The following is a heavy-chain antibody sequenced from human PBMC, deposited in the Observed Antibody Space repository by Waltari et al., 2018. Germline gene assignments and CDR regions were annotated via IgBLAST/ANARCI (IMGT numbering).Heavy chain of an antibody. CDR3: ARDLAPYDSSGYYYPLGY. Sequence: QVQLQESGPGLVKPSETLSLTCTVSGGSISSHYWSWIRQPPGKGLGWIGYIYYSGSTDYNPSLKSRVTISVDTSKNQFSLKLSSVTAADTAVYYCARDLAPYDSSGYYYPLGYWGQGTLVTVSS. CDR2: IYYSGST. V-gene: IGHV4-59*11. D-gene: IGHD3-22*01. CDR1: GGSISSHY. J-gene: IGHJ4*02.